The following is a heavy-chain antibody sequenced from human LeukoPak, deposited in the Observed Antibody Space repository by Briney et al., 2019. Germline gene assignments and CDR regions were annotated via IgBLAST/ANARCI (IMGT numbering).Heavy chain of an antibody. J-gene: IGHJ4*02. D-gene: IGHD1-20*01. Sequence: PGGSLRLSCAASGFTFSTFWMSWIRQSPGKGLEWLGNINQDGREKYYLESVKGRITISRDNAKNSLYLQMSSLRAEDTAAYYCARIWYFGDNNWRYFDYWGQGTLVTVSS. CDR3: ARIWYFGDNNWRYFDY. CDR1: GFTFSTFW. CDR2: INQDGREK. V-gene: IGHV3-7*01.